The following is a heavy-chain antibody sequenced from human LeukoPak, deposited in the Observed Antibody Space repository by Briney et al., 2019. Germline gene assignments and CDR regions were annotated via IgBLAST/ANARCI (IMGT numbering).Heavy chain of an antibody. CDR3: AQGYSSGWYPN. Sequence: GGSLRLSCAVSGFSVSSFGMSWVRQAPGKGLEWISAISVDGEITWYADSVKGRFIISRDSSKNTLYLRLSSLRAEDTAIYYCAQGYSSGWYPNWGQGSLVSVS. V-gene: IGHV3-23*01. D-gene: IGHD6-19*01. CDR2: ISVDGEIT. J-gene: IGHJ4*02. CDR1: GFSVSSFG.